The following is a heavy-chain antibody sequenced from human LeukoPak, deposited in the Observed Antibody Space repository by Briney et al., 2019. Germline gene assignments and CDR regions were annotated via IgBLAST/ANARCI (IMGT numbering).Heavy chain of an antibody. Sequence: TGGSLRLSCAASGFTFSSYWMSWMRQAPGKGLEWVANIKYDGNEEYYVDSVKGRFTISRDNAKNSLYLQMNSLRAEDTAVYYCARDLPAAASYWGQGTLVTVSS. D-gene: IGHD2-2*01. CDR1: GFTFSSYW. J-gene: IGHJ4*02. CDR2: IKYDGNEE. CDR3: ARDLPAAASY. V-gene: IGHV3-7*01.